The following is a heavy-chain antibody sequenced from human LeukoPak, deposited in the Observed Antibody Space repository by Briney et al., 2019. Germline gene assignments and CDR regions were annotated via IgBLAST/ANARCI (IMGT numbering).Heavy chain of an antibody. D-gene: IGHD3-22*01. J-gene: IGHJ5*02. CDR3: ARDWEGGRHDSSGYPYNWFDP. CDR1: GYTFTSYG. V-gene: IGHV1-18*01. Sequence: ASVKVSCKASGYTFTSYGISWVRQAPGQGLEWMGWISAYNGNKNYAQKLQGRVTMTTDTSTSTAYTELRSLRSDDTAVYYCARDWEGGRHDSSGYPYNWFDPWGQGTLVTVSS. CDR2: ISAYNGNK.